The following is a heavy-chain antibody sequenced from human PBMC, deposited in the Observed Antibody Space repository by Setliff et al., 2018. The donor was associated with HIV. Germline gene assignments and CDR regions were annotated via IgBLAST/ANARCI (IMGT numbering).Heavy chain of an antibody. D-gene: IGHD3-22*01. Sequence: GGSLRLSCAASGFTFSSYAMSWVRQAPGRGLEWVSIITAGGTTYYADSVKGRFTISRDNSKSTLYLQMNSLRAEDTAVYYCAKDRGSGYYSPSDYWGQGTLVTVSS. V-gene: IGHV3-23*01. CDR2: ITAGGTT. CDR1: GFTFSSYA. CDR3: AKDRGSGYYSPSDY. J-gene: IGHJ4*02.